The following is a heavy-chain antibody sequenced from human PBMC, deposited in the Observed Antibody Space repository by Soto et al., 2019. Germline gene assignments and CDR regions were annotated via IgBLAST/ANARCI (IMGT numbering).Heavy chain of an antibody. D-gene: IGHD3-10*01. V-gene: IGHV4-39*01. Sequence: PSETLSLTCTVSGGSINSSNYYWGWIRQPPGKGLEWIGNIYYGESTYYNPSLKSRVTIFVDTSKNQFSLKLSSVTAADTAVYYCASSGGAPYYYYGMDVWGQGTTVTVSS. CDR3: ASSGGAPYYYYGMDV. CDR2: IYYGEST. J-gene: IGHJ6*02. CDR1: GGSINSSNYY.